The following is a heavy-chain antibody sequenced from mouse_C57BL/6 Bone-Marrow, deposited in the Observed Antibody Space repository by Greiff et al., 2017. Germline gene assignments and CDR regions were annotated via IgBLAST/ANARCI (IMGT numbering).Heavy chain of an antibody. CDR2: IFPGSGST. V-gene: IGHV1-75*01. D-gene: IGHD2-5*01. J-gene: IGHJ1*03. Sequence: QVQLKQSGPELVKPGASVQISCKASGYTFTDYYINWVKQRPGQGLEWIGWIFPGSGSTYYNEKFKGKATLTVDKSSRAAYMLLSRLTSDDSAVYFWAGSNNDWYFDVWGTGTTVTVSS. CDR1: GYTFTDYY. CDR3: AGSNNDWYFDV.